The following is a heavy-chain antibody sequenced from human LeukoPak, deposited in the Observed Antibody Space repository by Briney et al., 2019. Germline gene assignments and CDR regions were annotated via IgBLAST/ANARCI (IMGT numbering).Heavy chain of an antibody. Sequence: PGGSLRLSCAASGFTFSSYAMHWVRQAPGKGLEWVAVISYDGSNKYYADSVKGRFTISRDNSKNTLYLQMNSLRAEDTAVYYCAREWYSSSSGGHFDYWSQGTLVTVSS. CDR1: GFTFSSYA. CDR3: AREWYSSSSGGHFDY. D-gene: IGHD6-6*01. V-gene: IGHV3-30*04. J-gene: IGHJ4*02. CDR2: ISYDGSNK.